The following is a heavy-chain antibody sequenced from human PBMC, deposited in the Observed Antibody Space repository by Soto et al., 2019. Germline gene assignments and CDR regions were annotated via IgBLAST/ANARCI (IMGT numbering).Heavy chain of an antibody. V-gene: IGHV1-69*01. CDR1: GGTVSNSA. D-gene: IGHD2-15*01. Sequence: QVQLVQSGAAVKKPGSSVKVSCKASGGTVSNSAISWLRQAPGQGLEWMGGIIPIFGPAIYARKFRGRVTITADESTSTAYMELSTVRSYHKAVYYCGRGSSWTKVEYWGQGTQVTVSS. J-gene: IGHJ4*02. CDR2: IIPIFGPA. CDR3: GRGSSWTKVEY.